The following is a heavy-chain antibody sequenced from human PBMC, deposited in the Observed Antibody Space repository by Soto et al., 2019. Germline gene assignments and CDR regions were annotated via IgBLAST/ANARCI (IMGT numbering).Heavy chain of an antibody. Sequence: SETLSLTCTVSGASISSGDYYWNWIRQPPGKGLEWIGYIYHSGITYYNPSLKSRVTISADASKTQFSLKMSSVTAADTAVYYCAREPSSLEWLFYGMDVWGQGTTVTVSS. J-gene: IGHJ6*02. CDR2: IYHSGIT. CDR1: GASISSGDYY. D-gene: IGHD3-3*01. V-gene: IGHV4-30-4*01. CDR3: AREPSSLEWLFYGMDV.